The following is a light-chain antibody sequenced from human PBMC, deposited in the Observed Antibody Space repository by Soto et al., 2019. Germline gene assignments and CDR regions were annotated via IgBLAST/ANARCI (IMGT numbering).Light chain of an antibody. Sequence: DIVMTQTPLSSPVTLGQPASISCRSSQSLLHITGETFLFWYLQKPGQSPQLLIYEVSTRVSGVPDRFSGSGSGTDFTLEISRVETDDVGIYYCMQSTQLPPTVGQGTRLEIK. CDR2: EVS. CDR1: QSLLHITGETF. V-gene: IGKV2D-29*02. CDR3: MQSTQLPPT. J-gene: IGKJ5*01.